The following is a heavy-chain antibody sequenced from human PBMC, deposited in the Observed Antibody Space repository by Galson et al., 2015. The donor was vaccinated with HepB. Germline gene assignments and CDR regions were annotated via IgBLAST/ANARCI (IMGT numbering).Heavy chain of an antibody. J-gene: IGHJ4*02. Sequence: SLRLSCAASGFTFSNHWMSWVRQAPGKGLEWVASINQDATTIHYLDSVKGRFTISRDNARNSLHLQVDSLRAADTAVYFCARLLDYRTIYDHWGQGTLVTVSS. CDR3: ARLLDYRTIYDH. V-gene: IGHV3-7*03. CDR1: GFTFSNHW. CDR2: INQDATTI. D-gene: IGHD1-14*01.